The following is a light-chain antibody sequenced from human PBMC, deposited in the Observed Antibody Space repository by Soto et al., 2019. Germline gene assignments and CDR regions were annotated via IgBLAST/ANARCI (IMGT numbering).Light chain of an antibody. CDR1: QSVSSSY. V-gene: IGKV3D-20*02. CDR3: QQRSNWT. Sequence: IGLTQSPCTLSLSPGERATLSWRASQSVSSSYLAWYQQKPGQAPRLLIYGASSRATGIPDRFSGSGSGTDFTLTISSIEPEDFAVYYCQQRSNWTFGQGTKVDIK. J-gene: IGKJ1*01. CDR2: GAS.